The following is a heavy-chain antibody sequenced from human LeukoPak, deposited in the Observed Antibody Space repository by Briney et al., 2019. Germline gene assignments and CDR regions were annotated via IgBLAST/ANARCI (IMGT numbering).Heavy chain of an antibody. CDR2: TYYRSKWYN. V-gene: IGHV6-1*01. CDR1: GDSVSSNSAA. D-gene: IGHD1-1*01. CDR3: ARNRQLERLGGGQYYYYYMDV. J-gene: IGHJ6*03. Sequence: SQTLSLTCAISGDSVSSNSAAWNWIRQSPSRGLEWLGRTYYRSKWYNDYAVSVKSRITINPDTSKNQFSLQLNSVTPEDTAVYYCARNRQLERLGGGQYYYYYMDVWGKGTTVTISS.